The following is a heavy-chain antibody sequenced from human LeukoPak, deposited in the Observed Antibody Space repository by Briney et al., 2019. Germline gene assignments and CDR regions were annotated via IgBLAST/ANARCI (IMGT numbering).Heavy chain of an antibody. D-gene: IGHD5-18*01. V-gene: IGHV1-69*13. Sequence: ASVKVSCKASGGTFSSYAISWVRQAPGQGLEWMGGIIPIFGTANYAQKFPGRVTITADESTSTAYMELSSLRSEDTAVYYCARHHDVDTAMYSPFDYWGQGTLVTVSS. CDR1: GGTFSSYA. J-gene: IGHJ4*02. CDR3: ARHHDVDTAMYSPFDY. CDR2: IIPIFGTA.